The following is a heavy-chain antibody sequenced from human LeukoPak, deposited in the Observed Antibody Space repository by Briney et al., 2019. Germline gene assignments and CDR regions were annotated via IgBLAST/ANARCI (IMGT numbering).Heavy chain of an antibody. CDR1: GFTFSSYE. V-gene: IGHV3-23*01. Sequence: PGGSLRLSCAASGFTFSSYEMNWVRQAPGKGLEWVSAISGSGGSTYYEDSVKGRFTISRDNSKNTLYLQMNSLRAEDTAVYYCAKDRAKNWNYALDYWGQGTLVTVSS. CDR3: AKDRAKNWNYALDY. CDR2: ISGSGGST. J-gene: IGHJ4*02. D-gene: IGHD1-7*01.